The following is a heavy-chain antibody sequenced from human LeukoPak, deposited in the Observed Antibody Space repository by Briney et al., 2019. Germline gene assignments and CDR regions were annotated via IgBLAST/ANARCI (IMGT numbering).Heavy chain of an antibody. CDR2: ISSNSRTI. CDR3: ATQWELHPAF. V-gene: IGHV3-48*01. CDR1: GFTFSSYG. D-gene: IGHD1-26*01. J-gene: IGHJ4*02. Sequence: GGSLRLSCAASGFTFSSYGMHWVRQAPGKGLEWVSYISSNSRTIFYAESVRGRFTISRDNAKNSLYLQMNSLRAEDTALYYCATQWELHPAFWGQGTLVTVSS.